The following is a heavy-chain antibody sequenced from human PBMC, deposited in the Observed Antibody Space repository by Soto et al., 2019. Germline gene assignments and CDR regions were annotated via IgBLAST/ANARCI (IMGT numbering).Heavy chain of an antibody. Sequence: EAQLVESGGGLVQPGGSLRLSCAASGFTFSNYEMHWVRQAPGKGLEYVSGISNNGAHTDYAKSVKGRFTISRDNSENTPYLQMGSLRAEDMALYYCARRGYGSGWPNVYMDVWGKGTTVTVSS. CDR3: ARRGYGSGWPNVYMDV. V-gene: IGHV3-64*01. D-gene: IGHD6-25*01. CDR2: ISNNGAHT. J-gene: IGHJ6*03. CDR1: GFTFSNYE.